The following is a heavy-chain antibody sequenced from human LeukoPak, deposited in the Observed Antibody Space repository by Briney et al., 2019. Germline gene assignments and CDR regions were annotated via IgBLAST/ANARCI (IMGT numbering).Heavy chain of an antibody. J-gene: IGHJ4*02. V-gene: IGHV1-2*02. CDR3: ARVSKYSIPNY. CDR2: INPNSGGT. D-gene: IGHD6-6*01. Sequence: ASVKVSCKASGYTFTSYGISWVRQAPGQGLEWMGWINPNSGGTNYAQKFQGRVTMTRDTSISTAYMELSRLRSDDTAVYYCARVSKYSIPNYWGQGTLVTVSS. CDR1: GYTFTSYG.